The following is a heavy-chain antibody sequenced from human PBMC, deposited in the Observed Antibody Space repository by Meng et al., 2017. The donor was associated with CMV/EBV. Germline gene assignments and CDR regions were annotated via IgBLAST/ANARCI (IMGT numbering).Heavy chain of an antibody. CDR1: GGSISSGDYY. CDR3: ARVYCSGGSCYGNWFDP. Sequence: QVQLAGSGPGLVKPSQTLSLTCTVSGGSISSGDYYWGWIRQPPGKGLEWIGYIYYSGSTYYNPSLKSRVTISVDTSKNQFSLKLSSVTAADTAVYYCARVYCSGGSCYGNWFDPWGQGTLVTVSS. D-gene: IGHD2-15*01. CDR2: IYYSGST. V-gene: IGHV4-30-4*08. J-gene: IGHJ5*02.